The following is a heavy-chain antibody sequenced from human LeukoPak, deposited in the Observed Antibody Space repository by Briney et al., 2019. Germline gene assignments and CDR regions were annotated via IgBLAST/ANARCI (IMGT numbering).Heavy chain of an antibody. CDR2: ISAYNGNT. V-gene: IGHV1-18*01. D-gene: IGHD2-21*02. CDR3: ARGEAYCGGDCPPLDY. J-gene: IGHJ4*02. CDR1: GYTFTSYG. Sequence: ASVKVSCKASGYTFTSYGISWVRQAPGQGLEWMGWISAYNGNTNYAQKLQGRVTMTTDTSTSTAYMELRSPRSDDTAVYYCARGEAYCGGDCPPLDYWGQGTLVTVSS.